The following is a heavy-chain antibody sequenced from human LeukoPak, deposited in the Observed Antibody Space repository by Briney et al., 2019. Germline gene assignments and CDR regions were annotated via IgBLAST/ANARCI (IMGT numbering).Heavy chain of an antibody. CDR3: GRDPPYHDVLTTYGSQSDY. D-gene: IGHD3-9*01. V-gene: IGHV4-39*07. J-gene: IGHJ4*02. Sequence: SETLSLTCTVSGGSISSSSYYWGWIRQPPGKGLEWIGSIYYSGSTYYNPSLKSRVTISVDTSTNQFSLHLSSVTAADTAVYYCGRDPPYHDVLTTYGSQSDYWGQGTLVIVSS. CDR2: IYYSGST. CDR1: GGSISSSSYY.